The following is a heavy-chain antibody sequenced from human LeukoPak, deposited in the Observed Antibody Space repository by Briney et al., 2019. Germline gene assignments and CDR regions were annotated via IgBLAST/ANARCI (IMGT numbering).Heavy chain of an antibody. CDR3: VRMTHSGNSFDH. CDR2: ISYTSNTI. V-gene: IGHV3-48*04. CDR1: GFAFSSYN. Sequence: PGGSLRLSCAASGFAFSSYNMNWVRQAPGKGLEWLSYISYTSNTIYYADSMKGRLAISRDNAKASLHLQLSSLKTEDTAVYYCVRMTHSGNSFDHWGQGTLVIVSS. D-gene: IGHD6-25*01. J-gene: IGHJ4*02.